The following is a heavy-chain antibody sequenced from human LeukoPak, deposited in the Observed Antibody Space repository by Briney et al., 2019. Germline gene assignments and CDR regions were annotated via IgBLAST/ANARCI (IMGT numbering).Heavy chain of an antibody. D-gene: IGHD3-10*01. Sequence: ASVKVSCKASGYTFINYDIRWVRQAPGQGLEWMGWISAYNGNTNYAQKFQGRVTMTTDTSTSTAYMELSSLRSEDTAVYYCARDHWVVGEFDYWGQGTLVTVSS. J-gene: IGHJ4*02. CDR3: ARDHWVVGEFDY. CDR2: ISAYNGNT. CDR1: GYTFINYD. V-gene: IGHV1-18*01.